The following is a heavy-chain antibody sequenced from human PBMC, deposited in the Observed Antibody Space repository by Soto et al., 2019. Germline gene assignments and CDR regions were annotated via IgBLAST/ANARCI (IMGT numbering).Heavy chain of an antibody. CDR3: ARGAWDNALDY. Sequence: ASETLSLTCTVSGGSISSSSYYWGWIRQPPGKGLEWIGSIYYSGSTYYNPSLKSRVTISVDTSKNQFSLKLSSVTAADTAVYYCARGAWDNALDYWGQGTLLTVSS. CDR1: GGSISSSSYY. CDR2: IYYSGST. D-gene: IGHD1-26*01. V-gene: IGHV4-39*01. J-gene: IGHJ4*02.